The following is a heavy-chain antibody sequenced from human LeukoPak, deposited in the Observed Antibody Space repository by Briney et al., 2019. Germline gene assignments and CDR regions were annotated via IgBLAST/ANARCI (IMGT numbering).Heavy chain of an antibody. CDR2: ILYSGST. CDR1: GGSISSDY. Sequence: SETLSLTCSVSGGSISSDYWSWIRQPPEKGLEWIGYILYSGSTNYNPSLKSRLTISVDTSKNQFSLKLSSVTAADTAVYYCAREYCTRTTCYFDYWGQGTLVTVS. CDR3: AREYCTRTTCYFDY. V-gene: IGHV4-59*01. J-gene: IGHJ4*02. D-gene: IGHD2-2*01.